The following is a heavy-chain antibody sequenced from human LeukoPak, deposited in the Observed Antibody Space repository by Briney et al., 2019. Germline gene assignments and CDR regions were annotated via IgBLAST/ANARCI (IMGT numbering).Heavy chain of an antibody. CDR1: GGFISTHY. V-gene: IGHV4-59*11. J-gene: IGHJ4*02. CDR3: ATIKRGSIFGYFDF. Sequence: SETLSLTCTVSGGFISTHYWSWIRQPPGKGLEWIGYVLDSERTKDNPSLKSRATLSADTSKNQFSLRLTSVTAADSGVYYCATIKRGSIFGYFDFWGQGVLVTVSS. CDR2: VLDSERT. D-gene: IGHD5-18*01.